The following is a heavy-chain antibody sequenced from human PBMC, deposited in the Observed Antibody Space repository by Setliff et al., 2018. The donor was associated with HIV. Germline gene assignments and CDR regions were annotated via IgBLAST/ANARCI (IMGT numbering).Heavy chain of an antibody. V-gene: IGHV2-5*01. D-gene: IGHD6-19*01. J-gene: IGHJ4*02. CDR1: GFSLSTRGVG. Sequence: SGPTLVNPTQTLTLTCTFSGFSLSTRGVGVGWIRQPPGKALEWLALIYWHDDGRYSPYLKSRLTITKDTSKNQVVLTLTNMDPVDTATYYCARHTGYSSGWWYFDYWGQGALVTVSS. CDR2: IYWHDDG. CDR3: ARHTGYSSGWWYFDY.